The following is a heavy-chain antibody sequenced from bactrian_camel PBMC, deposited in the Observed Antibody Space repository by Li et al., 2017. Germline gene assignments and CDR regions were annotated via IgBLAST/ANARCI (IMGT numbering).Heavy chain of an antibody. CDR1: GYTYSNYC. J-gene: IGHJ4*01. V-gene: IGHV3S67*01. CDR3: ATEPTIGCRTVVRGTIWGILFTY. D-gene: IGHD2*01. Sequence: DVQLVESGGGSVQSGGSLRLSCAASGYTYSNYCVGWFRQAPGKEREGVAAIDSDGSTSYADSVKGRFTISQDNANNTLYLQMNSLNPEDTAMYYCATEPTIGCRTVVRGTIWGILFTYWGQGTQVTVS. CDR2: IDSDGST.